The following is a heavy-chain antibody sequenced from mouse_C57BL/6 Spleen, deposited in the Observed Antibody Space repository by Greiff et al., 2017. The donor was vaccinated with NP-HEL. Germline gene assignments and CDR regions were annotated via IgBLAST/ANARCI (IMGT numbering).Heavy chain of an antibody. J-gene: IGHJ4*01. CDR3: VRQGRLGLYYAMDY. CDR1: GFSFNTYA. Sequence: EVMLVESGGGLVQPKGSLKLSCAASGFSFNTYAMNWVRQAPGKGLEWVARIRSKSNNYATYYADSVKDRFTISRDDSESMLYLQMNNLKTEDTAMYYCVRQGRLGLYYAMDYWGQGTSVTVSS. D-gene: IGHD4-1*01. CDR2: IRSKSNNYAT. V-gene: IGHV10-1*01.